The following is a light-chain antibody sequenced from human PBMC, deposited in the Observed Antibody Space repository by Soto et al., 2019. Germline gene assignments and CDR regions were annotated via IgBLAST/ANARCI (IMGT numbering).Light chain of an antibody. V-gene: IGKV1-5*01. CDR1: HSIGTW. J-gene: IGKJ4*01. CDR3: QQYGTSPPLT. Sequence: DIQMTQSPSALSASLGDRVTITCRASHSIGTWLAWYQQRPGKAPKLLIYDASSLGSGVPSRFSGGGSGTEFTLTISSLQPDDFAVYYCQQYGTSPPLTFGAGTRVEV. CDR2: DAS.